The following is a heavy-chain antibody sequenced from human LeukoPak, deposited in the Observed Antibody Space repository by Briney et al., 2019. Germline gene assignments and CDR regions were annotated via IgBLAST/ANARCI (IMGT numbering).Heavy chain of an antibody. CDR2: IYRGGSK. Sequence: GGSLRLSCAASGFTVSSNYMSWVRQAPGKGLEWVSVIYRGGSKYYADSVKGRFTISRDNSKNTLYLQMNSLRAEDTAVYYCARRLKDGAFDIWGQGTMVTVSS. V-gene: IGHV3-53*01. CDR1: GFTVSSNY. J-gene: IGHJ3*02. D-gene: IGHD5-24*01. CDR3: ARRLKDGAFDI.